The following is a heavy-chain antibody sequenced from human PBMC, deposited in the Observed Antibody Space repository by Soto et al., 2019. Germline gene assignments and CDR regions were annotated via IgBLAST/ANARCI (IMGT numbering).Heavy chain of an antibody. CDR3: ASTTTTVTTSDWYFDL. J-gene: IGHJ2*01. CDR1: GGTFSSYA. Sequence: QVQLVQSGAEVKKPGSSVKVSCKASGGTFSSYAISWVRQAPGQGLEWMGGIIPIFGTANYAQKFQGRVTITADESTSTAYMELSSLRSEDMAVYDWASTTTTVTTSDWYFDLWGRGTLVTVSS. V-gene: IGHV1-69*01. CDR2: IIPIFGTA. D-gene: IGHD4-17*01.